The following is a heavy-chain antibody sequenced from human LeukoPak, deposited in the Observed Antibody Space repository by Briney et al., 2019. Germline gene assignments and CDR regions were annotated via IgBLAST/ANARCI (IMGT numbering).Heavy chain of an antibody. J-gene: IGHJ4*02. CDR2: INGDGSWT. CDR1: GNYW. V-gene: IGHV3-74*01. Sequence: GGSLGLSCEASGNYWMHWVRQAPGKGLVWVSHINGDGSWTTYADSVKGRFTISKDNAKNTVYLQMNNLRAEDTAVYYCVSFYETYWGRGTLVTVSS. CDR3: VSFYETY. D-gene: IGHD2-2*01.